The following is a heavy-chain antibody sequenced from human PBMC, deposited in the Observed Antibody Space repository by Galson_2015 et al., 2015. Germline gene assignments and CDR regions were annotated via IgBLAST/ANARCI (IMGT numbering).Heavy chain of an antibody. CDR1: GFTFDDYA. V-gene: IGHV3-9*01. J-gene: IGHJ4*02. CDR2: ISWNSGSI. D-gene: IGHD2-21*02. CDR3: AKDIGYCGGDCYSGAPDY. Sequence: SLRLSCAASGFTFDDYAMHWVRHAPGKGLEWVSGISWNSGSIGYADSVKGRFTISRDNAKNSLYLQMNSLRAEDTALYYCAKDIGYCGGDCYSGAPDYWGQGTLVTVSS.